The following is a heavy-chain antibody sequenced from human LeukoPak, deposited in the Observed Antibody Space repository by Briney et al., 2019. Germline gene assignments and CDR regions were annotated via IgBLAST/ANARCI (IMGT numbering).Heavy chain of an antibody. V-gene: IGHV4-39*01. CDR1: GGSISSSNYY. Sequence: PSETLSLTCTVSGGSISSSNYYWGWIRQPPGKGLEWIGNIYYSGSTYYNPSLKSRVTISVDTSKNQFSLKLSSVTAADTAVYCCASVARDSSGYHYFDYWGQGTLVTVSS. CDR3: ASVARDSSGYHYFDY. J-gene: IGHJ4*02. CDR2: IYYSGST. D-gene: IGHD3-22*01.